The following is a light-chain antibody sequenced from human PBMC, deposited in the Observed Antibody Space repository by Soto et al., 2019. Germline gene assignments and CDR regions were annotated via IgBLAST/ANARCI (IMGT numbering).Light chain of an antibody. CDR1: TSNIGNNA. CDR2: YDD. J-gene: IGLJ3*02. V-gene: IGLV1-36*01. Sequence: QSVLTQPPSVSGAPGQRVTISCSGSTSNIGNNAVNWYQQLPGKAPRALIYYDDLLPTGVSKRFSGSKSGTSVSLAISGHQSDDEAYYYCASWDDTLSGVVFGGGTKVTVL. CDR3: ASWDDTLSGVV.